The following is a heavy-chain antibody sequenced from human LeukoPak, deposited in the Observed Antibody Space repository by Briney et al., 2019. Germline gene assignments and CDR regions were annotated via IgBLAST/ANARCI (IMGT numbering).Heavy chain of an antibody. CDR1: GFTFSNYW. V-gene: IGHV3-7*01. CDR3: AKGGLFFSSAIDY. J-gene: IGHJ4*02. D-gene: IGHD6-25*01. Sequence: GSLRLSCAASGFTFSNYWMNWVRQAPGKGLEWVANIKQEGSEKYYADSGKGRFTISRDNSRNTLYLQMNSLSAEDTAVYYSAKGGLFFSSAIDYWGQGTLVTVSS. CDR2: IKQEGSEK.